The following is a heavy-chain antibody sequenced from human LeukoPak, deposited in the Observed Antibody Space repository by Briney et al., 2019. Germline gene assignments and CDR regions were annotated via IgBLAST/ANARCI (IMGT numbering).Heavy chain of an antibody. CDR2: IKQDGREQ. CDR3: ARDAGNSGYDIFDY. V-gene: IGHV3-7*05. Sequence: GGSLRLSCDASGFTFRTYWMTWVRQAPGKGLEWVANIKQDGREQNYVDSVKGRFTISRDNAKNSLYLQMNSLRAEDTAVYYCARDAGNSGYDIFDYWGQGTLVTVSS. D-gene: IGHD5-12*01. J-gene: IGHJ4*02. CDR1: GFTFRTYW.